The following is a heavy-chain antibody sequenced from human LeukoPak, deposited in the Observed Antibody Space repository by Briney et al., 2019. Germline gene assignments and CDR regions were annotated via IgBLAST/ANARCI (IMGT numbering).Heavy chain of an antibody. D-gene: IGHD2-15*01. CDR1: GYTFNSYD. CDR2: ISAYNGNT. CDR3: AREGWYSRWFDP. Sequence: GASVKVSCKASGYTFNSYDISWVRQAPGQGLEWMGWISAYNGNTNYAQKLQGRVTMTTDTSTSTAYMELRSLRSDDTAVYCCAREGWYSRWFDPWGQGILVTVSS. V-gene: IGHV1-18*01. J-gene: IGHJ5*02.